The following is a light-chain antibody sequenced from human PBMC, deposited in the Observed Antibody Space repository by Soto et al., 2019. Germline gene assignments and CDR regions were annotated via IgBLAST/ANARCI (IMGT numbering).Light chain of an antibody. CDR3: QQYGSSPPT. Sequence: EIVLTQSPGTLSLSPGERATLSCRASQSVSKNFLAWYQQKPGQAPRLLISGASNRATGIPDRFSGSGSGTDFSLTIDRLEPEDLAVYFCQQYGSSPPTFDGGIKVAIK. CDR1: QSVSKNF. J-gene: IGKJ4*01. V-gene: IGKV3-20*01. CDR2: GAS.